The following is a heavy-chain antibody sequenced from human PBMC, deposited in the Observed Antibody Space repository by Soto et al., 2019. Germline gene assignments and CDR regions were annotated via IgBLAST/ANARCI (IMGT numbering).Heavy chain of an antibody. CDR3: ARSGTRRYYDFWSGYYHDWFDP. CDR2: MNPNSGNT. V-gene: IGHV1-8*01. CDR1: GYTFTSYD. Sequence: ASVKVSCKASGYTFTSYDINWVRQATGQGLEWMGWMNPNSGNTGYAQKFQGRVTMTRNTSISTAYMELSSLRSEDTAVYYCARSGTRRYYDFWSGYYHDWFDPWGQGTLVTVS. D-gene: IGHD3-3*01. J-gene: IGHJ5*02.